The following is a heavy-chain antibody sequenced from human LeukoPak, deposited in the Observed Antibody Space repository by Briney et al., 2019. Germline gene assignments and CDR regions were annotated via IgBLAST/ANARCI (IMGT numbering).Heavy chain of an antibody. Sequence: GGSLRLSCAASGFTFSTYSMNWVRQAPGKGLEWVSSISGNSAYIFYAGSVKGRFTISRDNAQNSLYLQMNSLRAEDTALYYCVREPYYGSSAGFDYWGQGTLVTVSS. D-gene: IGHD3-22*01. CDR2: ISGNSAYI. J-gene: IGHJ4*02. CDR1: GFTFSTYS. CDR3: VREPYYGSSAGFDY. V-gene: IGHV3-21*01.